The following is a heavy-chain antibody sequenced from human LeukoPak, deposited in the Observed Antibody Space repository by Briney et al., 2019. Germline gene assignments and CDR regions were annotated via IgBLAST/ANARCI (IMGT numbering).Heavy chain of an antibody. CDR3: ARIYYYDSSGYLDY. Sequence: GASVKVSCKASGYTFTSYGISWVRQAPGQGLEWMGWISAYNGNTNYAQKLQGRVTMTTDTSTSTAYMELRSLRSDDTAVYYCARIYYYDSSGYLDYWGQGTLVTVSS. V-gene: IGHV1-18*01. D-gene: IGHD3-22*01. CDR2: ISAYNGNT. J-gene: IGHJ4*02. CDR1: GYTFTSYG.